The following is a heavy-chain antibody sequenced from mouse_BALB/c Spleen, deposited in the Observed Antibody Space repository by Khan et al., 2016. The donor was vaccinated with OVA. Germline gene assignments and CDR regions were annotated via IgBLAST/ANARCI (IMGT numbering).Heavy chain of an antibody. V-gene: IGHV1-7*01. CDR2: INPSTGYT. J-gene: IGHJ4*01. Sequence: QVQLKQSGAELAKPGASVKMSCKASGYTFTSYWMHWVKQRPGQGLEWIGYINPSTGYTEYNQKFKDKATLTTDKSSSTAYMQLSSLTSADSAVYYCAAAILFYYSMDCWGQGTSVTVSS. CDR1: GYTFTSYW. CDR3: AAAILFYYSMDC.